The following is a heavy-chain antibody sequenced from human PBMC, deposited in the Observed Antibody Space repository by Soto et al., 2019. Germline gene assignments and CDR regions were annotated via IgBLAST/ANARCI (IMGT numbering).Heavy chain of an antibody. J-gene: IGHJ6*02. D-gene: IGHD2-2*01. Sequence: ASVKVSCKASGYTFTGYYMHWVRQAPGQGLEWMGWINPNSGGTNYAQKFQGWVTMTRDTSISTAYMELSRLRSDDTAVYYCAVTVVPAASSYYGMDVWGQGTTVTVSS. CDR2: INPNSGGT. CDR1: GYTFTGYY. CDR3: AVTVVPAASSYYGMDV. V-gene: IGHV1-2*04.